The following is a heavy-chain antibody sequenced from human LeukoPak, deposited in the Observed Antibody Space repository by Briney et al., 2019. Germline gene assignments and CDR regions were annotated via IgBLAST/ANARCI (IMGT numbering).Heavy chain of an antibody. CDR1: GYTFTGYY. CDR2: INPNSGGT. CDR3: ARSTLFYGSGGVGPTLYFQH. V-gene: IGHV1-2*02. Sequence: GASVKVSCKASGYTFTGYYMHWVRQAPGQGLEWMGWINPNSGGTNYAQKFQGRVTMTRDTSISTAYMELSRLRSDDTAVYYCARSTLFYGSGGVGPTLYFQHWGQGTLVTVSS. D-gene: IGHD3-10*01. J-gene: IGHJ1*01.